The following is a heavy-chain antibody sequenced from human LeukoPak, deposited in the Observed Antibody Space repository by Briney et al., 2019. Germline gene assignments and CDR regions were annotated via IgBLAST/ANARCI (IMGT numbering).Heavy chain of an antibody. CDR3: AKDQEYSSSWYPHFDY. CDR1: GFTFSSYG. D-gene: IGHD6-13*01. Sequence: HPGGTLRLSCAASGFTFSSYGMSWVRQAPGKGLEWVSAISGSGGSTYYADSAKGRFTISRDNSKNTLYLQMNSLRAEDTAVYYCAKDQEYSSSWYPHFDYWGQGTLVTVSS. V-gene: IGHV3-23*01. CDR2: ISGSGGST. J-gene: IGHJ4*02.